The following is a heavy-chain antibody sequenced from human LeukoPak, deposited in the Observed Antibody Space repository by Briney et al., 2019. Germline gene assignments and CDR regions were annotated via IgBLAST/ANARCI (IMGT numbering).Heavy chain of an antibody. J-gene: IGHJ6*03. V-gene: IGHV1-46*01. CDR3: ARAVGSYYYYMDV. CDR1: GYTFTSYY. CDR2: INPSGGST. D-gene: IGHD1-26*01. Sequence: ASVNVSCKASGYTFTSYYMHWVRQAPGQGLEWMGIINPSGGSTSYAQKFQGRVTMTRDTSTSAVYMELSSLRSEDTAVYYCARAVGSYYYYMDVWGKGTTVTVSS.